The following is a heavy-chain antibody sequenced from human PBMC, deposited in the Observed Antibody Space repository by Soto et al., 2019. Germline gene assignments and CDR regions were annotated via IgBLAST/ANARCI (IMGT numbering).Heavy chain of an antibody. CDR2: IIAYYGNT. Sequence: QVQLVQSGAEVKKPGASVKVSCKASGYTYASYAISGMRQATGQGLEWMGWIIAYYGNTNYAQKLHGRVTMTTDTSTSTAYMELRSLRSDDTAVYYCARDPPPPDYWGQGTLVTVSS. CDR3: ARDPPPPDY. V-gene: IGHV1-18*01. J-gene: IGHJ4*02. CDR1: GYTYASYA.